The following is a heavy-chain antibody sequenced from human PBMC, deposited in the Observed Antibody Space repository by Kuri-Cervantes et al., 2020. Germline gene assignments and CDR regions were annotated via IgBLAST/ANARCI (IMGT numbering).Heavy chain of an antibody. Sequence: ASVKVSCKASGYTFTSYAMHWVRQAPGQRLEWMGWISAYNGNTNYAQKLQGRVTMTTDTSTSTAYMELRSLRSDDTAVYYCARLSYYGSGSYWGPLDVWGQGTTVTVSS. J-gene: IGHJ6*02. CDR3: ARLSYYGSGSYWGPLDV. D-gene: IGHD3-10*01. CDR1: GYTFTSYA. V-gene: IGHV1-18*01. CDR2: ISAYNGNT.